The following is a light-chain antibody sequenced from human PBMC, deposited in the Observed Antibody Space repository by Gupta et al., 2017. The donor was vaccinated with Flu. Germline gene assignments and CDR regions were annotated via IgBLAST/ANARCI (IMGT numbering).Light chain of an antibody. J-gene: IGKJ4*01. CDR3: QQVDSLPLT. V-gene: IGKV1-33*01. CDR2: DGS. CDR1: QDISSY. Sequence: DIQMAQSPSSLSASVGDRVTITCQASQDISSYLNWYQQKPGRAPKPLIYDGSNLETGVPSRFSGSDSGTDFTLTISSLQPEDVATYYCQQVDSLPLTFGGGTKVEIK.